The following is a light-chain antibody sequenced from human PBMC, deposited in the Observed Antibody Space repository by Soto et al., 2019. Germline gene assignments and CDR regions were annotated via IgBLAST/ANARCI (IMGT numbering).Light chain of an antibody. J-gene: IGKJ3*01. CDR1: QHISSW. V-gene: IGKV1-12*02. Sequence: DIQMTQSPSSVSASVGDRVTFTCRASQHISSWLAWYQQKPGKAPKLLIAAASIFQSGVPSRFSGSGYGTDFTLTTSSLQPEDFATYYCQQANTFPFTFGPGTKLEIK. CDR3: QQANTFPFT. CDR2: AAS.